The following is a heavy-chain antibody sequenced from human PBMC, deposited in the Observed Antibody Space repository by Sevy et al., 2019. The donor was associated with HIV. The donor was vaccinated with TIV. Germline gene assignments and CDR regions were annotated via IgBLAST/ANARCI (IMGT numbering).Heavy chain of an antibody. Sequence: SETLSLTCTVSGGSISNFYWSWIRQPPGKGLEWIGNIYYSASTNYNPPLKSRVTISVDTSKNQLSLRLNSVTAADTAVYYCARGPPYYDILSGYSYGMDVWGQGTTVTVSS. D-gene: IGHD3-9*01. CDR1: GGSISNFY. V-gene: IGHV4-59*01. J-gene: IGHJ6*02. CDR3: ARGPPYYDILSGYSYGMDV. CDR2: IYYSAST.